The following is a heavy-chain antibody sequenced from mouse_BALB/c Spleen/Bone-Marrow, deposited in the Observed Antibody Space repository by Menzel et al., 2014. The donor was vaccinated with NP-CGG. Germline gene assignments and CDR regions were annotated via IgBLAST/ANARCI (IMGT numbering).Heavy chain of an antibody. CDR1: GFTFSSYG. CDR3: ARQTLYNYCGYFGF. CDR2: ISSGGSYT. D-gene: IGHD1-1*01. J-gene: IGHJ2*01. Sequence: EVKLMESGGDLVKPGGSLKLSCAASGFTFSSYGMSWARQTPDKRLEWVATISSGGSYTYYPDSVKGRFTISRDNAKKPLFLQMSSLESWDTAKFYRARQTLYNYCGYFGFWGQGTPLPGSS. V-gene: IGHV5-6*01.